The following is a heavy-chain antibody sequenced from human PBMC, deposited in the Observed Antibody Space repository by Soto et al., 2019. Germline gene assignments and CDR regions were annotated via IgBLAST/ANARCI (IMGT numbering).Heavy chain of an antibody. J-gene: IGHJ6*02. CDR2: ISYDGSNK. Sequence: GGSLRLSCAASGFTFSSYAMHWVRQAPGKGLEWVAVISYDGSNKYYADSVKGRFTISRDNSKNTLYLQMNSLRAEDTAVYYCARDGRGDYVNYYYGMDVWGQGTTVTVSS. V-gene: IGHV3-30-3*01. CDR1: GFTFSSYA. CDR3: ARDGRGDYVNYYYGMDV. D-gene: IGHD4-17*01.